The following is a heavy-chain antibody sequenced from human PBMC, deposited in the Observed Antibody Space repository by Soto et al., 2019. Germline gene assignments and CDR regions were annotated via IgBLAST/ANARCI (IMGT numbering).Heavy chain of an antibody. CDR1: GFSFSNYG. CDR2: ISGSGGST. Sequence: LRLSCAASGFSFSNYGMTWVRQAPGEGLECVSRISGSGGSTYNADSVKGRFTISRDNSKNMLYLQMNSLRAEDTAVYYCAKFGSLGVVTGYFDYWGQGILVTVSS. D-gene: IGHD1-26*01. V-gene: IGHV3-23*01. J-gene: IGHJ4*02. CDR3: AKFGSLGVVTGYFDY.